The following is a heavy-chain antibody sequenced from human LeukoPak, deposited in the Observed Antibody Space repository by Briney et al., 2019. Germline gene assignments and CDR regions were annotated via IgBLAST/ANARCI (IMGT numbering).Heavy chain of an antibody. CDR2: IYSGGST. V-gene: IGHV3-66*01. CDR1: GFTFSSYS. D-gene: IGHD3-10*01. J-gene: IGHJ6*03. Sequence: GGSLRLSCAASGFTFSSYSMNWVRQAPGKGLEWVPVIYSGGSTYYADSVKGRFTISRDNSKNTLYLQMNSLRAEDTAVYYCARFGGNYYYYYYMDVWGKGTTVTVSS. CDR3: ARFGGNYYYYYYMDV.